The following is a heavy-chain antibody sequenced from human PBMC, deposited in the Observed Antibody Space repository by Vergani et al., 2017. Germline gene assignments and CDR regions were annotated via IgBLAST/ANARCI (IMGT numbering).Heavy chain of an antibody. J-gene: IGHJ1*01. CDR2: LSYDGTQK. CDR3: ATKSCGTPGCQIGYFRE. V-gene: IGHV3-30*03. Sequence: QVHLVESGGGVVQPGRSLRLSCVVSGFTSSYYGMHWVRQAPGKGLEWVAMLSYDGTQKYYADSVKGRFTISRDNSKSTLYLQMNSLRTEDTAVYYCATKSCGTPGCQIGYFREWGQGTLVIVAS. D-gene: IGHD2-15*01. CDR1: GFTSSYYG.